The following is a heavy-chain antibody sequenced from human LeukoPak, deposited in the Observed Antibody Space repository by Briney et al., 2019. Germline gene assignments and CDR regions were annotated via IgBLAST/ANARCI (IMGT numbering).Heavy chain of an antibody. CDR3: ARDSITIFGSH. V-gene: IGHV4-61*02. J-gene: IGHJ4*02. Sequence: SETLSLTCTVSGGSISSGGYYWSWIRQPPGKGLEWIGRIYTSGSTNYNPSLKSRVTISVDTSKNQFSLKLSSVTAADTAIYYCARDSITIFGSHWGQGTLVTVSS. D-gene: IGHD3-3*01. CDR1: GGSISSGGYY. CDR2: IYTSGST.